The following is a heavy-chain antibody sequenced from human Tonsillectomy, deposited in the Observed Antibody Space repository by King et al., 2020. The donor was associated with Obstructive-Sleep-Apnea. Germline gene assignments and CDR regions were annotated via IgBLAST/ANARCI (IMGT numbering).Heavy chain of an antibody. J-gene: IGHJ6*02. CDR3: ARVRIQLWYSMDV. CDR2: IWYDGSNK. V-gene: IGHV3-33*01. CDR1: GLTFSSYG. D-gene: IGHD5-18*01. Sequence: VQLVESGGGVVQPGRSLRLSCAASGLTFSSYGMHWVRQAPGKGLEWVAVIWYDGSNKYYADSVKGRFTISRDNSKNTLYLQMNSLRAEDTAVYYCARVRIQLWYSMDVWGQGTTVTVSS.